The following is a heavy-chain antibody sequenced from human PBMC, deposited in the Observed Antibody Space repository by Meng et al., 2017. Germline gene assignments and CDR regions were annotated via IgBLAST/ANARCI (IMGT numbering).Heavy chain of an antibody. CDR1: GDTFTSYA. Sequence: QVQLVQSGPEVKKPGASVKVSCKASGDTFTSYAMHWVRQAPGQRLEWMGWINAGNGNTKYSQKFQGRVTITRDTSASTAYMELSSLRSEDTAVYYCARASYDYVWGSYLFGDYWGQGTLVTVSS. CDR3: ARASYDYVWGSYLFGDY. V-gene: IGHV1-3*01. CDR2: INAGNGNT. D-gene: IGHD3-16*02. J-gene: IGHJ4*02.